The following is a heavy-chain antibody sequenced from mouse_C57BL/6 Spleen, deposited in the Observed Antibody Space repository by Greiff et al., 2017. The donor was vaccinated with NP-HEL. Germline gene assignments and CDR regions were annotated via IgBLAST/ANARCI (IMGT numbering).Heavy chain of an antibody. CDR3: ARAGDYDPYYYAMDY. Sequence: EVMLVESGGGLVKPGGSLKLSCAASGFTFSDYGMHWVRQAPEKGLEWVAYISSGSSTIYYADTVKGRFTISRDNAKNTLFLQMTSLRSEDTAMYYCARAGDYDPYYYAMDYWGQGTSVTVSS. V-gene: IGHV5-17*01. CDR1: GFTFSDYG. D-gene: IGHD2-4*01. CDR2: ISSGSSTI. J-gene: IGHJ4*01.